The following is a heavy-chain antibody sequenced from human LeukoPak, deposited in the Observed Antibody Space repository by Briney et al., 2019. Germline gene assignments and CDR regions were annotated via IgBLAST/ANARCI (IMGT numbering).Heavy chain of an antibody. Sequence: SETLSLTCAVYGGSFSGYYWSWIRQPPGKGLEWIREINHSGSTNYNPSLKSRVTISVDTSKNQFSLKLSSVPTADTAVYYCARAIAPPPGIAAAGRIDYWGQGTLVTVSS. CDR3: ARAIAPPPGIAAAGRIDY. V-gene: IGHV4-34*01. J-gene: IGHJ4*02. CDR2: INHSGST. D-gene: IGHD6-13*01. CDR1: GGSFSGYY.